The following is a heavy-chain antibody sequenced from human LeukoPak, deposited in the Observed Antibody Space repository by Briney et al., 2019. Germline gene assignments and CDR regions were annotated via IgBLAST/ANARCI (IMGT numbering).Heavy chain of an antibody. CDR1: GFTFSSYA. V-gene: IGHV3-30*04. D-gene: IGHD3-22*01. CDR2: ISYDGSNK. Sequence: GGSLRLSCAASGFTFSSYAMHWVRQAPGKGLEWVAVISYDGSNKYYADSVKGRFTISRDNSKNTLYLQMNSLRAEDTAVYYCARVGGSMSSGYYQGIDYWGQGTLVTVSS. CDR3: ARVGGSMSSGYYQGIDY. J-gene: IGHJ4*02.